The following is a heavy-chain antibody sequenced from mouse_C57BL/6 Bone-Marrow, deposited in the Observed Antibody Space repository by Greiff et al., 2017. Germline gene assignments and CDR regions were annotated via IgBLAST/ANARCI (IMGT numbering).Heavy chain of an antibody. V-gene: IGHV1-64*01. Sequence: VQLQQSGAELVKPGASVKLSCKASGYTFTSYWMHWVKQRPGQGLEWIGMIHPNSGSTNYNEKFKSKATLTVDKSSSTAYMQLSSLTSEDSAVYYCAGFTTGRFDYWGQGTTLTVSA. CDR1: GYTFTSYW. J-gene: IGHJ2*01. D-gene: IGHD2-12*01. CDR3: AGFTTGRFDY. CDR2: IHPNSGST.